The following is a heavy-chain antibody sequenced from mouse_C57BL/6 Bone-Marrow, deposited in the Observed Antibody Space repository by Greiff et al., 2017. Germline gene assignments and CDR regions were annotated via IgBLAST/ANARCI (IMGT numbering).Heavy chain of an antibody. D-gene: IGHD2-1*01. CDR2: FDTEDGDT. J-gene: IGHJ1*03. V-gene: IGHV14-1*01. CDR1: GFNIKDYY. Sequence: EVQLQQSGAELVRPGASVKLSCTASGFNIKDYYMHWVKQRPEQGLEWIGRFDTEDGDTEYAPKFQGKATMTADTSSNTAYLQLSSLTSEDTSVYYCTTRNYPRYFDVWGTGATVTVSA. CDR3: TTRNYPRYFDV.